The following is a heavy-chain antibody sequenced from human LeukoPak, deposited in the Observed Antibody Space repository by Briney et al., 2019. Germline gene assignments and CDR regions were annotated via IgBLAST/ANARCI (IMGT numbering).Heavy chain of an antibody. V-gene: IGHV4-34*01. CDR3: ARIVGFVGVVLDY. Sequence: SETLSLTCAVYGGSFSGYYRSWIRQPPGKGLEWIGEINHSGSTNYNPSLKNRVTISVDTSKNQFSLKLSSVTAADTAVYYCARIVGFVGVVLDYWGQGTLVTVSS. J-gene: IGHJ4*02. CDR2: INHSGST. CDR1: GGSFSGYY. D-gene: IGHD2-15*01.